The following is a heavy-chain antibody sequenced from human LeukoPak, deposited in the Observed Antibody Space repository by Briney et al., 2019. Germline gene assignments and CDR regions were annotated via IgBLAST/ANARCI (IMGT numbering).Heavy chain of an antibody. V-gene: IGHV1-18*01. CDR2: ISAYNGDT. CDR1: GYTFTSYG. Sequence: ASVKVSCKASGYTFTSYGISWVRQARGQGLEWMGWISAYNGDTNYVQSIQGRVTMTTDTSTTTAYMELRSLRSDDTAVYYCARDGYSSAGYGDYYSGMDLWGQGTTVTVSS. D-gene: IGHD6-19*01. CDR3: ARDGYSSAGYGDYYSGMDL. J-gene: IGHJ6*02.